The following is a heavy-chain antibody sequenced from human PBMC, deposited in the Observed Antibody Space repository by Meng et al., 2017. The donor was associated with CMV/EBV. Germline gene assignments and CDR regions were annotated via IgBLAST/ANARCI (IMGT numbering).Heavy chain of an antibody. J-gene: IGHJ5*02. Sequence: GESLKISCASSGFTFSSYEMNWVRQAPGKGLEWVSYISSSGSTIYYADSVKGRFTISGDNAKHSVYLQMSSLRAEDTAVYYCARERSGHSNYEFDHWGQGTLVTVSS. V-gene: IGHV3-48*03. D-gene: IGHD4-11*01. CDR1: GFTFSSYE. CDR3: ARERSGHSNYEFDH. CDR2: ISSSGSTI.